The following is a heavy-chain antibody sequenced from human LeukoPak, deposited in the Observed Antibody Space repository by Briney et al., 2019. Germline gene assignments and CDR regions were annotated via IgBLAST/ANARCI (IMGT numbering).Heavy chain of an antibody. V-gene: IGHV4-34*01. J-gene: IGHJ5*02. Sequence: SETLSLTCAVYGGSFSGYYGTWIRQPPGKGLEWIGEINHSGRTNYNPSLKSRVTISVDTSNNQFSLKLSSVTAADTAVYYCATYDFPQFAPWGQGTLVTVSS. D-gene: IGHD3-3*01. CDR3: ATYDFPQFAP. CDR1: GGSFSGYY. CDR2: INHSGRT.